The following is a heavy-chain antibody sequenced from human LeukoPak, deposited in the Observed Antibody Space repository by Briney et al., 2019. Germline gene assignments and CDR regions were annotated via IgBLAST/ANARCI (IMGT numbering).Heavy chain of an antibody. J-gene: IGHJ6*03. D-gene: IGHD1-26*01. CDR1: GFTFSSYA. Sequence: GGSLRLSCAASGFTFSSYAMSWVRQAPGKGLEWVSAISGSGGSTYYADSVKGRFTISRDNSKNTLYLQMNSLRAEDTAVYYCARHPSRELLPNYYYYYVDVWGKGTTVTVSS. CDR2: ISGSGGST. V-gene: IGHV3-23*01. CDR3: ARHPSRELLPNYYYYYVDV.